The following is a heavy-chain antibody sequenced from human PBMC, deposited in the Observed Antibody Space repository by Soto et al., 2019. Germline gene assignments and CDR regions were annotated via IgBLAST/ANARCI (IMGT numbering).Heavy chain of an antibody. CDR1: GGTFSSYT. V-gene: IGHV1-69*02. J-gene: IGHJ3*02. CDR3: ARASAHLGELTGAFDI. D-gene: IGHD3-16*01. Sequence: QVQLVQSGAEVKKPGSSVKVSCKASGGTFSSYTISWVRQAPGQGLEWMGRIIPILGIANYAQKFQGRVTITADKSTSTAYMELSSLRSEDTAVYYCARASAHLGELTGAFDIWGQGTMVTVSS. CDR2: IIPILGIA.